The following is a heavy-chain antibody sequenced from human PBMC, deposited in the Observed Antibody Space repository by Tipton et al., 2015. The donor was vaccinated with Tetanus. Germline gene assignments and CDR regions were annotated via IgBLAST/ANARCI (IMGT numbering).Heavy chain of an antibody. J-gene: IGHJ3*01. D-gene: IGHD3-16*01. CDR1: GHNSASYW. CDR3: ARPLTSVAFGGFAFDV. V-gene: IGHV5-51*01. CDR2: IYLGDSHA. Sequence: QLVQSGAEVKKPGESLRISCQASGHNSASYWLSWVRQMPGRGLEWMGIIYLGDSHATYSPSFQGQVTISADQSINTAYLQWTSLKASDTAIYYCARPLTSVAFGGFAFDVWGQGHWSPSLQ.